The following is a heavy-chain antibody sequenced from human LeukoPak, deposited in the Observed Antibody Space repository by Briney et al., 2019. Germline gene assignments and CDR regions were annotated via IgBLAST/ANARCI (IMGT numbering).Heavy chain of an antibody. Sequence: SSETLSLTCTVSGGSISSYYWSWIRQPPGKGLEWTGYIYYSGSTNYNPSLKSRVTISVDTSKNQFSLKLSSVTAADTPVYYCTRDAYWGQGILVTVSS. CDR3: TRDAY. CDR2: IYYSGST. J-gene: IGHJ4*02. CDR1: GGSISSYY. V-gene: IGHV4-59*01.